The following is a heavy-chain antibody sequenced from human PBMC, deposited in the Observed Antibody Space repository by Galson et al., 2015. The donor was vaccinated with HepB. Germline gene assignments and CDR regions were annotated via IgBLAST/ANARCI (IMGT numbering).Heavy chain of an antibody. Sequence: SLRLSCAASGFTFSAYGMHWVRQAPGKGLEWVAVICSDGTSEYYADSVKGRFTISRDNSKNTLYLQLNSLRAEDTAVYYCARPYRPDECDFVIEYWGRGALVTVSS. D-gene: IGHD3/OR15-3a*01. CDR3: ARPYRPDECDFVIEY. CDR2: ICSDGTSE. CDR1: GFTFSAYG. J-gene: IGHJ4*02. V-gene: IGHV3-33*01.